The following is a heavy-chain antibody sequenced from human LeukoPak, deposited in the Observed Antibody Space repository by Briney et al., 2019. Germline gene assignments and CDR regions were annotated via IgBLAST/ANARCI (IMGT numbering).Heavy chain of an antibody. J-gene: IGHJ1*01. CDR3: ARAGCGGDCYLGAEYFQH. CDR1: GISLSSFE. V-gene: IGHV3-48*03. Sequence: PGGSLRLSCAASGISLSSFEMNWVRQAPGKGLEWVSYISISGSTKYYADSVRGRFTISRDTAKNSLYLQMNSLRAEDTAVYHCARAGCGGDCYLGAEYFQHWGQGTLVTVSS. D-gene: IGHD2-21*02. CDR2: ISISGSTK.